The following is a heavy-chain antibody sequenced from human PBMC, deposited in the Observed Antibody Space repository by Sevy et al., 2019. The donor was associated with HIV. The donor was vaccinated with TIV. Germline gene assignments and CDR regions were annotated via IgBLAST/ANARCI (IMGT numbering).Heavy chain of an antibody. CDR2: IYTSGST. D-gene: IGHD3-16*02. V-gene: IGHV4-4*07. CDR3: ARDLPSVRQLSPLSRHYYYYGMDV. CDR1: GGSISSYY. J-gene: IGHJ6*02. Sequence: SETLSLTCTVSGGSISSYYWSWIRQPAGKGLEWIGRIYTSGSTNYNPSLKSRVTMSVDTSKNQFSLKLSSVTAADTAVYYCARDLPSVRQLSPLSRHYYYYGMDVWGQGTTVTVSS.